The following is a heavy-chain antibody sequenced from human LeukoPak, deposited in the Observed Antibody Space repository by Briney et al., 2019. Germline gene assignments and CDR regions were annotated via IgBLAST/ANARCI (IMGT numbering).Heavy chain of an antibody. CDR2: INHSGST. Sequence: SETLSLTCAVYGGSFSGYYWSWIRQPPGKGLEWIGEINHSGSTNYNPSLKSRVTISVDTSKNQFSLKLSSVTAEDTAVYYCARVLFDYWGQGTLVTVSS. CDR1: GGSFSGYY. V-gene: IGHV4-34*01. D-gene: IGHD2-21*01. CDR3: ARVLFDY. J-gene: IGHJ4*02.